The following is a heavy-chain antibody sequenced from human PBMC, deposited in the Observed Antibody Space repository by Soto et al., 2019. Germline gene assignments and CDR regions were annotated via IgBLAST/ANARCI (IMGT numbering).Heavy chain of an antibody. V-gene: IGHV1-18*01. CDR3: ARSGAYCTSITCLFDSF. CDR2: ISAYNGDT. CDR1: GYTFTSYG. J-gene: IGHJ4*02. Sequence: APVKVSCKASGYTFTSYGYAWGRQAPGQRLEWMGWISAYNGDTNYAQKFQDRVTLTTDTSTTTAHMELKNLGSDDTAVYYCARSGAYCTSITCLFDSFWGLGTLVTVSS. D-gene: IGHD2-8*01.